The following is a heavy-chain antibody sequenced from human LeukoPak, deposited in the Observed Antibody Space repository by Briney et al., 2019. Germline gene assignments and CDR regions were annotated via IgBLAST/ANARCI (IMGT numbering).Heavy chain of an antibody. Sequence: ASVKVSCKASGYTFNTYGITWVRQAPGQGLEWMGWINPNSGVTKYAQKFQGRVTMTRDTSISTVYMEVSRLRSDDTAVYYCARDALNYGHLSPFDSWGQGTLVTVSS. CDR2: INPNSGVT. D-gene: IGHD3-10*01. CDR1: GYTFNTYG. CDR3: ARDALNYGHLSPFDS. J-gene: IGHJ4*02. V-gene: IGHV1-2*02.